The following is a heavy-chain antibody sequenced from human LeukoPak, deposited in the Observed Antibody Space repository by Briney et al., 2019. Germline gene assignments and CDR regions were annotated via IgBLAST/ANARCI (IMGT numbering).Heavy chain of an antibody. CDR3: ARGFSLGEIDY. Sequence: ASVKVSCKASGYTFTSYDINWVRQATGQGLEWMGWMNPNSGNTGYAQKFQGRVTITRNTSISTAYTELSSLRFEDTAVYYCARGFSLGEIDYWGQGTLVTVSS. V-gene: IGHV1-8*01. D-gene: IGHD3-10*01. CDR2: MNPNSGNT. J-gene: IGHJ4*02. CDR1: GYTFTSYD.